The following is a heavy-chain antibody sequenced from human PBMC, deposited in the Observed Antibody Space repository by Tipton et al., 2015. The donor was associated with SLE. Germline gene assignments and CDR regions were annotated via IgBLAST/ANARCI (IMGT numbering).Heavy chain of an antibody. D-gene: IGHD7-27*01. Sequence: QLVQSGAEVKKPGASVKVSCKASGYTLSNNYMHWVRQAPGQGLEWMGIINPSEGSTSYAQKFQGRVTMTTDPSSGTVYMDLSSLRSDDTAMYYCARLSSGTGDFEHWGQGTLVTVSS. CDR3: ARLSSGTGDFEH. CDR2: INPSEGST. CDR1: GYTLSNNY. V-gene: IGHV1-46*01. J-gene: IGHJ4*02.